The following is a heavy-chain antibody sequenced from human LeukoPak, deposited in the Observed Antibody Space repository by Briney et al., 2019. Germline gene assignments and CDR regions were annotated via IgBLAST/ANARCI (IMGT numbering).Heavy chain of an antibody. J-gene: IGHJ4*02. CDR2: IIPILGIA. D-gene: IGHD4-17*01. CDR3: ASPEASGDYVLGVGAY. V-gene: IGHV1-69*04. CDR1: GGTFSSYA. Sequence: GASVKVSCKASGGTFSSYAISWVRQAPGQGLEWMGRIIPILGIANYAQKFQGRVTITADKSTSTAYMELSSLRPEDTAVYYCASPEASGDYVLGVGAYWGQGTLVTVSS.